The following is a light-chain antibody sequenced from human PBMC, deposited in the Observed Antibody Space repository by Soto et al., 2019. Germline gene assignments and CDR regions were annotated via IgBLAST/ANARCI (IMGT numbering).Light chain of an antibody. Sequence: DIQMTQSPSTLSASVGDRVTITCRASQSISNWLAWYQQKPGKAPKLLIYKASTLESGVPSRFSGSGSGTEFTLTISSLQPDDFATYFCQQYKSYWYTFGQGTKLDIK. J-gene: IGKJ2*01. V-gene: IGKV1-5*03. CDR2: KAS. CDR3: QQYKSYWYT. CDR1: QSISNW.